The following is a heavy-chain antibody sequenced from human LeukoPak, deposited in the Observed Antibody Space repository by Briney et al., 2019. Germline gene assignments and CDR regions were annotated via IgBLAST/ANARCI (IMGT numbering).Heavy chain of an antibody. V-gene: IGHV4-30-4*01. J-gene: IGHJ6*02. CDR2: IYYSGST. CDR1: GGSINSGDYY. Sequence: PSQTLSLTCTVSGGSINSGDYYWNWIRQPPGKGLEWIGYIYYSGSTYYNPSLKSRVSISVDTSKNQFSLKLSSVTAADTAVYYCARARGSGSFGYYYYYGLDVWGQGTTVTVSS. D-gene: IGHD3-10*01. CDR3: ARARGSGSFGYYYYYGLDV.